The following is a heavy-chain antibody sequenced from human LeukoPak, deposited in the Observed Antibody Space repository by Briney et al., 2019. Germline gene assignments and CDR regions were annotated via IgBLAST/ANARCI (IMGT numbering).Heavy chain of an antibody. D-gene: IGHD4-17*01. J-gene: IGHJ4*02. CDR3: ARDYYGDYGLDY. Sequence: ETLSLTCTVSGGSISSYYWSWIRQPPGKGLEWVSYISSSSSTIYYADSVKGRFTISRDNAKNSLYLQMSSLRAEDTAVYYCARDYYGDYGLDYWGQGTLVTVSS. CDR1: GGSISSYY. V-gene: IGHV3-48*01. CDR2: ISSSSSTI.